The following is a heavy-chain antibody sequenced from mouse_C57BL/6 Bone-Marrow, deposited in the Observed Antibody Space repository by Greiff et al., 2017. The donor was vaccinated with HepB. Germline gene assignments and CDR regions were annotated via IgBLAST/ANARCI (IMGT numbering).Heavy chain of an antibody. Sequence: VQLQQSGAELVRPGSSVKLSCKASGYTFTSYWMHWVKQRPIQGLDGIGNIDPSDSETHYNQKFKDKATLTVDKSSSTAYMQLSSLTSEDTAVYDCARGGPYAMDYWGQGTSVTVSS. J-gene: IGHJ4*01. CDR2: IDPSDSET. CDR3: ARGGPYAMDY. V-gene: IGHV1-52*01. CDR1: GYTFTSYW.